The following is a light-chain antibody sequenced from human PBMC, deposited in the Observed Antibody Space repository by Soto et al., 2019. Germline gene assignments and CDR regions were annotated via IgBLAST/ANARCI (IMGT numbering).Light chain of an antibody. Sequence: DIQMTQSPSPLPAPVGARAPITSRASKGIKNNLGWYQQKPGKAPMRLIYVASSLQSGVPSRFSGSGSGTEFTLTISSLQPEDVATYYCLQHNSYPLTFGGGTKVEIK. J-gene: IGKJ4*01. CDR1: KGIKNN. CDR2: VAS. CDR3: LQHNSYPLT. V-gene: IGKV1-17*01.